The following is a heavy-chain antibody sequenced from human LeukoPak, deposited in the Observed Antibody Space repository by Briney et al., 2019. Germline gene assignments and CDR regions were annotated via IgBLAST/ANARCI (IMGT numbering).Heavy chain of an antibody. CDR1: GGSISSGSYY. V-gene: IGHV4-61*02. CDR3: ARHRGYSYGLHDAFDI. CDR2: IYTSGST. J-gene: IGHJ3*02. D-gene: IGHD5-18*01. Sequence: PSETLSLTCTVSGGSISSGSYYWSWIRQPAGKGLEWIGRIYTSGSTNYNPSLKSRVTISVDTSKNQFSLKLSSVTAADTAVYYCARHRGYSYGLHDAFDIWGQGTMVTVSS.